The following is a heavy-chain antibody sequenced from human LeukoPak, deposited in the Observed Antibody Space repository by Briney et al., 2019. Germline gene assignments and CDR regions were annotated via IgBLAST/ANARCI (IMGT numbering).Heavy chain of an antibody. Sequence: SETLSLTCTVSGVSISSHYWSWIRQPAGEGLEWIGRIYTSGSTNYNPSLNSRVTISVDKSKNHLSLNLSSVTAADTAFYYCARDWRYCSVGSCSYYFDYWGQGALVTVSS. D-gene: IGHD2-15*01. J-gene: IGHJ4*02. CDR1: GVSISSHY. CDR3: ARDWRYCSVGSCSYYFDY. V-gene: IGHV4-4*07. CDR2: IYTSGST.